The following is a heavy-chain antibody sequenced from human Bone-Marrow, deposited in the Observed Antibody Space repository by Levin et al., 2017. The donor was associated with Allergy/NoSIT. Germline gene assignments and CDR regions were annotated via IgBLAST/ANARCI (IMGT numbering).Heavy chain of an antibody. CDR3: ARDLAWGYSSGWYVAGYFDY. CDR1: GYTFTGYY. V-gene: IGHV1-2*02. J-gene: IGHJ4*02. CDR2: INPNSGGT. Sequence: KAGESLKISCKASGYTFTGYYMHWVRQAPGQGLEWMGWINPNSGGTKYAQKFQGRVTMTRDTSISTAYMELSRLRSDDTAVYYCARDLAWGYSSGWYVAGYFDYWGQGTLVPVSS. D-gene: IGHD6-19*01.